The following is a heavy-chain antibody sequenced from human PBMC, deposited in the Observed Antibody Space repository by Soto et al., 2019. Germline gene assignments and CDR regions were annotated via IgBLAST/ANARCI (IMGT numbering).Heavy chain of an antibody. D-gene: IGHD1-26*01. CDR3: VRDRGGSYWLDP. CDR2: LYSGSTT. J-gene: IGHJ5*02. CDR1: GFIVSNSD. V-gene: IGHV3-53*01. Sequence: PGGSLRLSCAASGFIVSNSDMSWVSQETGKGLEGVSILYSGSTTYYADSVKDRCTFSRDNDANTVFLQMNNLRVEDTAVYYCVRDRGGSYWLDPWGQGTLVTVSS.